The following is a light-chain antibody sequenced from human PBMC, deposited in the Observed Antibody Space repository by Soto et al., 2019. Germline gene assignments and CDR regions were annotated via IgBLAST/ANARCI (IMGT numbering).Light chain of an antibody. CDR1: QDIDNY. V-gene: IGKV1-33*01. CDR3: QQYDNAPYT. CDR2: DAS. J-gene: IGKJ2*01. Sequence: DIQMTQSPSSLSASIGDSVTISCQASQDIDNYLNWYQQKPGKAPELLISDASSLEAGVPSRFSGSGSGTEFTFTISSLQPQDIATYYCQQYDNAPYTFGQGTKPEIK.